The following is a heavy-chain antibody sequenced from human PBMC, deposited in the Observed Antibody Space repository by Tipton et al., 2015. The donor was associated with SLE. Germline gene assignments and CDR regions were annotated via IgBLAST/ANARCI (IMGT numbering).Heavy chain of an antibody. Sequence: TLSLTCAVYGRSFIGSYWTWIRQPPGKGLEWIGDIDHSGVTNYNPSLKSRVTISRDTSGNQFSLNLSSVTASDTAVYFCTRAEFSSNWYMYWHFDLWGRGTLVTVSS. V-gene: IGHV4-34*01. CDR1: GRSFIGSY. J-gene: IGHJ2*01. CDR3: TRAEFSSNWYMYWHFDL. CDR2: IDHSGVT. D-gene: IGHD6-13*01.